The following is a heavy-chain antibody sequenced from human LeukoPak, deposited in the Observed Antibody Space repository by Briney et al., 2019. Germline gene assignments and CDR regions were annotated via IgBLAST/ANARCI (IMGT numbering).Heavy chain of an antibody. J-gene: IGHJ4*02. CDR1: GFTFSSYW. CDR3: ARGVGYYDSSGYYPFDY. D-gene: IGHD3-22*01. CDR2: IKQDGSEK. Sequence: GGSLRLSCAASGFTFSSYWMSWVRQAPGKGLEWVANIKQDGSEKYYVDSVKGRFTISRDNAKNSLYLQMNSLRAEDTAVYYCARGVGYYDSSGYYPFDYWGQGTLVTVSS. V-gene: IGHV3-7*01.